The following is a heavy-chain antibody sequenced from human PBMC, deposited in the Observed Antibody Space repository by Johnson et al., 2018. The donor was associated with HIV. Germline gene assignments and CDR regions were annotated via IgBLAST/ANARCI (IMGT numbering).Heavy chain of an antibody. V-gene: IGHV3-30*04. J-gene: IGHJ3*02. Sequence: QVQLVESGGGLVQPGGSLRLSCAASGFTFSSYAMHWVRQAPGKGLEWVAVISYDGSNKYYADSVKGRFTISRDNSKNTLYLQMNSLRAEDTAVYYCARDLRIYSSSTIRGDAFDIWGQGTMVTVSS. CDR3: ARDLRIYSSSTIRGDAFDI. CDR2: ISYDGSNK. CDR1: GFTFSSYA. D-gene: IGHD6-13*01.